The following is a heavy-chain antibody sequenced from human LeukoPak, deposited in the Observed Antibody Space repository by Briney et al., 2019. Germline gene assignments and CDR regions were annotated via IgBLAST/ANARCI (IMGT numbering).Heavy chain of an antibody. CDR2: IYYSGST. CDR1: GGSISSYY. Sequence: PSETPSLTCTVSGGSISSYYWSWIRQPPGKGLEWIGSIYYSGSTYYNPSLKSRVTISVDTSKNQFSLKLSSVTAADTAVYYCARHHDDSSGYYYYYYYYMDVWGKGTTVTISS. CDR3: ARHHDDSSGYYYYYYYYMDV. V-gene: IGHV4-39*01. J-gene: IGHJ6*03. D-gene: IGHD3-22*01.